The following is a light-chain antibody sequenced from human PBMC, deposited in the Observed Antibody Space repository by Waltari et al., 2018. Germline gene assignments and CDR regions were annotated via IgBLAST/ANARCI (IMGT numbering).Light chain of an antibody. V-gene: IGKV3-11*01. CDR3: QQRSSWPPT. Sequence: EIVLTQSPATLSLSPGERATLSCRASQSVRRYLAWYQQKPGQAPRLLIYDASNRATGIPARFSVGGSGTDFTLTISSLAPEDFAVYYCQQRSSWPPTFGQGTKVEIK. J-gene: IGKJ1*01. CDR1: QSVRRY. CDR2: DAS.